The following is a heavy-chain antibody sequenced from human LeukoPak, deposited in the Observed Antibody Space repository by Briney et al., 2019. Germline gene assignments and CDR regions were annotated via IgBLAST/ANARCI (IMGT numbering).Heavy chain of an antibody. Sequence: SETLSLTCTVSGGSISSGDYYWRWIRQPPGKGLEWIGYVYYSGSTYYNPSLKSRVTISVDTSKNQFSLKLSSVTAADTAVYYCASTPQYYYDSSGYPNWYFDLWGRGTLVTVSS. CDR2: VYYSGST. CDR1: GGSISSGDYY. D-gene: IGHD3-22*01. J-gene: IGHJ2*01. CDR3: ASTPQYYYDSSGYPNWYFDL. V-gene: IGHV4-30-4*01.